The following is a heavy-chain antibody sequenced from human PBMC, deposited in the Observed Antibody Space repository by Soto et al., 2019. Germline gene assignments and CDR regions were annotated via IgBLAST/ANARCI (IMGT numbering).Heavy chain of an antibody. J-gene: IGHJ5*02. CDR2: INPNSGGT. V-gene: IGHV1-2*02. D-gene: IGHD6-19*01. Sequence: ASVKVSCKASGYTFTGYYMHWVRQAPGQGLEWMGWINPNSGGTNYAQKFQGRVTMTRDTSISTAYMELSRLRSDDTAVYYCAREVKGSGWSSYNWFDPWGQGTLVTVSS. CDR3: AREVKGSGWSSYNWFDP. CDR1: GYTFTGYY.